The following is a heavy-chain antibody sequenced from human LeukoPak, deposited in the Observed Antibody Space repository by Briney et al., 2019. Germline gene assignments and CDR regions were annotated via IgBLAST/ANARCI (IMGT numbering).Heavy chain of an antibody. D-gene: IGHD5-12*01. CDR1: GGSISSYY. J-gene: IGHJ3*02. V-gene: IGHV4-59*01. CDR3: ARAQGDDPGYSAFDI. Sequence: SETLSLTCTVSGGSISSYYWSWIRQPPGKGLEWIGYIYYSGSTNYNPSLKSRVTIPVDTSKNQFSLKLSSVTAADTAVYYCARAQGDDPGYSAFDIWGQGTMVTVSS. CDR2: IYYSGST.